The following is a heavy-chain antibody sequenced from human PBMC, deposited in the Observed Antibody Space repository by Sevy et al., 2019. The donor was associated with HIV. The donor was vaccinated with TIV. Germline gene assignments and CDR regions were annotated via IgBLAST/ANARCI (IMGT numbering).Heavy chain of an antibody. V-gene: IGHV3-23*01. CDR2: VSGTGGST. J-gene: IGHJ4*02. Sequence: GGSLRLSCAASGFTFSIYAMSWVRQAPGKGLEWVSAVSGTGGSTFYADSVKGRFTISRDNSKNTLFLQMNSLRAEDTATYYCAKEDVAVAGVFDYWGQGALVTVSS. CDR1: GFTFSIYA. D-gene: IGHD6-19*01. CDR3: AKEDVAVAGVFDY.